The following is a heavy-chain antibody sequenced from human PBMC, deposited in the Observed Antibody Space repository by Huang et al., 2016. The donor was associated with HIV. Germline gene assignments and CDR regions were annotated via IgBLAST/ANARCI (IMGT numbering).Heavy chain of an antibody. CDR3: ASEIAAASIDY. V-gene: IGHV3-21*01. Sequence: EVQLVESGGGLVKPGGSMRLSCAASGFTFSSYSMNGVRQAPGNGLEWVSSISSSSSYINYADSGKGRFTISRDNAKNSLYLQMNSLRAEDTAVYYCASEIAAASIDYWGQGTLVTVSS. D-gene: IGHD6-13*01. CDR2: ISSSSSYI. J-gene: IGHJ4*02. CDR1: GFTFSSYS.